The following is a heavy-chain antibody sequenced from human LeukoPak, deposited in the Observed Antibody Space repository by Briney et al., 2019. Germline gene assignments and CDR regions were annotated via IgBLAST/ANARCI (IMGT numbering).Heavy chain of an antibody. CDR1: DDSSTFRNYY. D-gene: IGHD2-21*02. CDR2: IYYSGTT. J-gene: IGHJ4*02. CDR3: ARRRVTQGNYFDC. V-gene: IGHV4-39*01. Sequence: ASETLSLTCTVSDDSSTFRNYYWVWIRQPPGKGLEWIGSIYYSGTTYYNPSLKSRVTMSVDTSKYQFSLRLTSATAADTALYYCARRRVTQGNYFDCWGQGTLVTVSS.